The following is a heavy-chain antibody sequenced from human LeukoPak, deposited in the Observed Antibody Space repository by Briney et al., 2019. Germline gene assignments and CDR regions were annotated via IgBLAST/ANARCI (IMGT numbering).Heavy chain of an antibody. J-gene: IGHJ4*02. Sequence: PGGSLRLSCAASGFTFSSYWMSWVRQAPGKGLEWVANIKQDGSEKYYVDSVKGRFTISRDNAKNSLYLQMNSLRAEDTAFYYCARRSGDYYPIYYFDYWGQGTLVTVSS. CDR3: ARRSGDYYPIYYFDY. V-gene: IGHV3-7*01. CDR1: GFTFSSYW. CDR2: IKQDGSEK. D-gene: IGHD4-17*01.